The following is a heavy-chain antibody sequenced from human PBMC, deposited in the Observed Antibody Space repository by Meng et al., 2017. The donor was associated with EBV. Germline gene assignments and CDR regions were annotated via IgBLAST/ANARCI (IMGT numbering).Heavy chain of an antibody. D-gene: IGHD4-11*01. V-gene: IGHV4-61*01. Sequence: VQLQESGPGLVKPSETPSFPCLVSGGSVNNESYYWGWIRQPPGKGLEYIGYIYYTGSTNYNSSLKSRVTISLDKSKNQFSLKLTSLTAADTAIYYCARGDYTNYPRWFDPWGQGTLVTVSS. CDR2: IYYTGST. J-gene: IGHJ5*02. CDR3: ARGDYTNYPRWFDP. CDR1: GGSVNNESYY.